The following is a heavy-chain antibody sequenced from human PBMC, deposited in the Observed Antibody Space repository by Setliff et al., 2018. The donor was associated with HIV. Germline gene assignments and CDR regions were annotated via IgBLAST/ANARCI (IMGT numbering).Heavy chain of an antibody. V-gene: IGHV1-46*01. Sequence: ASVKVSCKASGYTFTSYYMHWVRQAPGQGLEWMGIINPSGGSTNYAQKFQGRVTMTRDTSTLTLYMELSSLTSEDTAVYYCARAKAVGGVIITGGLDVWGQGTKVTVSS. CDR3: ARAKAVGGVIITGGLDV. J-gene: IGHJ6*02. CDR1: GYTFTSYY. D-gene: IGHD3-16*02. CDR2: INPSGGST.